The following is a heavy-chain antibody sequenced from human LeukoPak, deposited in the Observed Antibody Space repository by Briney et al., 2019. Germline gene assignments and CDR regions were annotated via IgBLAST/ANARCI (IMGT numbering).Heavy chain of an antibody. CDR1: GGSISSGGYY. D-gene: IGHD3-22*01. Sequence: PSQTLSLTCTVSGGSISSGGYYWSWIHQHPGKGLEWIGYIYYSGSTYYNPPLKSRVTISVDTSKNQFSLELSSVTAADTAVYYCARVGGRYYDSSGYYYVGYWGQGTLVTVSS. CDR2: IYYSGST. V-gene: IGHV4-31*03. CDR3: ARVGGRYYDSSGYYYVGY. J-gene: IGHJ4*02.